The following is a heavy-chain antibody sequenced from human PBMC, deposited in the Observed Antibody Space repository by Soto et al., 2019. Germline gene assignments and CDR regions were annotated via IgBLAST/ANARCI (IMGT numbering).Heavy chain of an antibody. Sequence: QVHLVQSGAEVKKPGASVKVSCKASGYSFSNYAMHWVRQAPGQRLEWMGWINAGNGNTKYPQKFQYRVTITRDTSASTAYMELSRLRSEDTAVYYCAKGGNIAVVVADYGMDVWGQGTTVTVSS. CDR2: INAGNGNT. V-gene: IGHV1-3*01. CDR3: AKGGNIAVVVADYGMDV. J-gene: IGHJ6*02. CDR1: GYSFSNYA. D-gene: IGHD2-15*01.